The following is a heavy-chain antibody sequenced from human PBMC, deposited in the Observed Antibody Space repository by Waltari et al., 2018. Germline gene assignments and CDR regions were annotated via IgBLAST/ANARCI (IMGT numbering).Heavy chain of an antibody. J-gene: IGHJ3*02. CDR2: INAGNGNT. CDR1: GYTFTSYA. Sequence: QVQLVQSGAEVKKPGASVKVSCKASGYTFTSYAMHWVRQAPGHRLEWMGWINAGNGNTKYSQKFQGRVTITRDTSASTAYMELSSLRSEDTAVYYCARVKVAAAGTEGAFDIWGQGTMVTVSS. D-gene: IGHD6-13*01. CDR3: ARVKVAAAGTEGAFDI. V-gene: IGHV1-3*01.